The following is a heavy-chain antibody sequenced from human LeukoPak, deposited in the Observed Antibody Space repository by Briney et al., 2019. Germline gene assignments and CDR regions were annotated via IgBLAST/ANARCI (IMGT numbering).Heavy chain of an antibody. J-gene: IGHJ4*02. CDR2: INPNSGGT. CDR3: ATLGDISGYYLRDY. D-gene: IGHD3-22*01. Sequence: ASVKVSCKASGYTFTGFHIHWVRQAPGQGLQWMGWINPNSGGTNYAQEFEGRVTMTRDTSISTAYMELSGLRSDDTAIYYCATLGDISGYYLRDYWGQGTLVTVSS. V-gene: IGHV1-2*02. CDR1: GYTFTGFH.